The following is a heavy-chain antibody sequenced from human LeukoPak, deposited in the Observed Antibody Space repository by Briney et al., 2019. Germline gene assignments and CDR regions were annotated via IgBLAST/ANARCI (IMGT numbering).Heavy chain of an antibody. Sequence: PSETLSLTCTVSGGSISSSSYYWSWIRQPAGKGLEWIGRLYTSGSTNYNPSLKSRVTISADTSKNQVSLKLSSVTAADTAVYYCARGVVAAGHFDYWGQGTLVTVSS. CDR3: ARGVVAAGHFDY. V-gene: IGHV4-61*02. J-gene: IGHJ4*02. D-gene: IGHD2-2*01. CDR1: GGSISSSSYY. CDR2: LYTSGST.